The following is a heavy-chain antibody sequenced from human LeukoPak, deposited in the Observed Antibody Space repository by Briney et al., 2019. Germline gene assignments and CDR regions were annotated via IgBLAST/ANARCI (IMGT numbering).Heavy chain of an antibody. D-gene: IGHD3-10*01. CDR2: ISSSGSTI. V-gene: IGHV3-48*03. Sequence: PGGSLRLPCAPSGFSFSSYEMNWLRQAPGTGLEWASYISSSGSTIYYAESVKGRFPISRDNAKNSLYLQMNSLRAEDTAVYYCAKEARGVMGNYFDYWGQGTLVTVSS. CDR1: GFSFSSYE. CDR3: AKEARGVMGNYFDY. J-gene: IGHJ4*02.